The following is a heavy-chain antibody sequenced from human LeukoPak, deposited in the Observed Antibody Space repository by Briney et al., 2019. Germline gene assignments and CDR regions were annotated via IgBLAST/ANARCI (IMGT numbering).Heavy chain of an antibody. CDR1: GYSFTTFW. J-gene: IGHJ6*02. CDR3: ARRERKQGTYYYYYGMDV. CDR2: IYPGDSDT. V-gene: IGHV5-51*01. Sequence: GESLKISCKGSGYSFTTFWIGWVCQMPGKGLEWMGLIYPGDSDTRYSPSFQGQVTISADKSISTAYLQWSSLKASDTAIYYCARRERKQGTYYYYYGMDVWGQGTTVTVSS.